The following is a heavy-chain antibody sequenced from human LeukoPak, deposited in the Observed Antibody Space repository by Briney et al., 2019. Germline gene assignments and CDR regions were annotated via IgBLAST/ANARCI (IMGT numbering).Heavy chain of an antibody. Sequence: GESLKISCQGSGYSFSSFWIGWVRQMPGKGLELMGFIYPGDSDVRYSPSFQGQVNISADKSLNSAYLQWNSLKASDTAMYYCARRRSMSYRSYFEYWGQGTLVTVSS. D-gene: IGHD1-26*01. V-gene: IGHV5-51*01. CDR2: IYPGDSDV. CDR1: GYSFSSFW. CDR3: ARRRSMSYRSYFEY. J-gene: IGHJ4*02.